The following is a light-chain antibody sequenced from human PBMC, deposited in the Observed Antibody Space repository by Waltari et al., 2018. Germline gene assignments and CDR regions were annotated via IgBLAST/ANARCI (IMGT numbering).Light chain of an antibody. CDR3: CSYAGTSTVI. CDR2: DVS. J-gene: IGLJ2*01. CDR1: SSDVGAYNF. Sequence: QSALTQPASVAGSPGQSITISCTGTSSDVGAYNFAPWYQQHPGKAPKFMIYDVSKRPSGVSNRFSGSKSGNTASLTISGLQAEDEADYYCCSYAGTSTVIFGGGTKLTVL. V-gene: IGLV2-23*02.